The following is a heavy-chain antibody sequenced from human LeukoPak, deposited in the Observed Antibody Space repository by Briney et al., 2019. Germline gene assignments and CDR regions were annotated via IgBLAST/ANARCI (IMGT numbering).Heavy chain of an antibody. Sequence: PGRSPRLSCAASGFTFSSYGMHWVRQAPGKGLKWVAVISYDGSNKYYADSVKGRFTISRDNSKNTLYLQMNSLRAEDTAVYYCAKDPSPSYSSSWYGSPGYWGQGTLVTVSS. D-gene: IGHD6-13*01. CDR1: GFTFSSYG. CDR3: AKDPSPSYSSSWYGSPGY. CDR2: ISYDGSNK. V-gene: IGHV3-30*18. J-gene: IGHJ4*02.